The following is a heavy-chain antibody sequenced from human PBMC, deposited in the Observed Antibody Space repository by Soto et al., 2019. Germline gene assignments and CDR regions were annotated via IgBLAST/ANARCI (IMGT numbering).Heavy chain of an antibody. Sequence: QVQLVQSGAEVKKPGSSVKVSCKASGGTFSRYAISWVRQAPGQGLEWMGGIIPIFGTANYAQKFQGRVTITADESTSIAYMELSSLRSEDTAVSYCARVGATSWYFDYWGQGTLVTVSS. CDR2: IIPIFGTA. V-gene: IGHV1-69*12. J-gene: IGHJ4*02. D-gene: IGHD1-26*01. CDR3: ARVGATSWYFDY. CDR1: GGTFSRYA.